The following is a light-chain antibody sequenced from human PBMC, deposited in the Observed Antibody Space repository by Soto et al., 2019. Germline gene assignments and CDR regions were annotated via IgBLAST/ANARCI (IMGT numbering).Light chain of an antibody. J-gene: IGKJ1*01. V-gene: IGKV1-5*03. CDR3: QQYVRAFRS. Sequence: DIQMTQAPSTLSASVGERGTITCLANQSISSWLACYQQKPGTAPKLLIYKASSLQSGVPSRFSGSGSGTEFTLTISSLQPDDFATYYCQQYVRAFRSFGQGTKVDIK. CDR1: QSISSW. CDR2: KAS.